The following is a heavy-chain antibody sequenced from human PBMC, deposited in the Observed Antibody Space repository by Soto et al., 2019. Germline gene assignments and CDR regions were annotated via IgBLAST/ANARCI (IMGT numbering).Heavy chain of an antibody. V-gene: IGHV3-23*01. Sequence: GGSLRLSCAASGFTFSSYAMSWVRQAPGKGLEWVSAISGSGGSTYYADSVKGRFTISRDNSKNTLYLQMNSLRAEDTAVYYCAGGSSGWRSHCYFQHWGQGNLVTVSS. D-gene: IGHD6-25*01. CDR1: GFTFSSYA. CDR2: ISGSGGST. J-gene: IGHJ1*01. CDR3: AGGSSGWRSHCYFQH.